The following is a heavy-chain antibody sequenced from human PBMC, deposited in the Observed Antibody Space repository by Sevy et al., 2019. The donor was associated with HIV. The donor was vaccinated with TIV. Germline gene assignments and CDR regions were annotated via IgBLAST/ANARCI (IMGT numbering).Heavy chain of an antibody. CDR3: AKGPGGD. J-gene: IGHJ4*02. V-gene: IGHV3-9*01. Sequence: GGSLRLSCAASGFNFEDYAMQWVRQAPGKGLERVSGISWNSVNIGYADSVKGRFTISRDNAKNSLYLQMNSLKTEDTALYYCAKGPGGDWGQGTLVTVSS. CDR2: ISWNSVNI. CDR1: GFNFEDYA. D-gene: IGHD3-10*01.